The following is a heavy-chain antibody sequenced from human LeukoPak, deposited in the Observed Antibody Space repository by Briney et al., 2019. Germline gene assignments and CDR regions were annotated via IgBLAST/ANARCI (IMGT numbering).Heavy chain of an antibody. D-gene: IGHD3-16*01. CDR3: AKDGDDYVSYFDY. J-gene: IGHJ4*02. CDR2: ISYDGSNK. V-gene: IGHV3-30*18. Sequence: AGGSLRLSCAASGFTFSSYGMHWVRQAPGKGLEWVAVISYDGSNKYYADSVKGRFTISRDNSKNTVYLQMNSLRAEDTAVYYCAKDGDDYVSYFDYWGQGTLVTVSS. CDR1: GFTFSSYG.